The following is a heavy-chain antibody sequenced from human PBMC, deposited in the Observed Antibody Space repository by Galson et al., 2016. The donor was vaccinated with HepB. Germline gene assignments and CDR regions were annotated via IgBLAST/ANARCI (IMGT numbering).Heavy chain of an antibody. CDR3: TRDSSGSY. Sequence: SLRLSCAASGFTFGDYAMHWVRQAPGKGLEWVSAISWNSGNIFYADSVKGRFTISRDDAKKSLYLQMHSLRAEDTSVYYCTRDSSGSYWGQGTLVTVSS. V-gene: IGHV3-9*01. J-gene: IGHJ4*02. D-gene: IGHD1-26*01. CDR1: GFTFGDYA. CDR2: ISWNSGNI.